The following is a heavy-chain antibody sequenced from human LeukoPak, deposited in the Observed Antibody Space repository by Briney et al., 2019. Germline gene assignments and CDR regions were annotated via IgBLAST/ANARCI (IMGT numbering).Heavy chain of an antibody. J-gene: IGHJ6*03. CDR2: MNPNSGNT. CDR1: GYTFTSYD. Sequence: ASVKVSCKASGYTFTSYDINCVRQATGQGLEWMGWMNPNSGNTGYAQKFQGRVTMTRNTSISTAYMELSSLRSEDTAVYYCGRKPYYYYYMDVWGKGTTVTVSS. CDR3: GRKPYYYYYMDV. V-gene: IGHV1-8*01.